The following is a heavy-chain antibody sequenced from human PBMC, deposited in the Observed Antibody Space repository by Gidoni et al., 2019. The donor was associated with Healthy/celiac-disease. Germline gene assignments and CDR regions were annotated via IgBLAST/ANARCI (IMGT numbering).Heavy chain of an antibody. J-gene: IGHJ4*02. CDR1: GFTFSSYS. V-gene: IGHV3-21*01. CDR3: AREGDVLRYFDWLSYYFDY. Sequence: EVQLVEPGGGLVKPGGSLRLSCAASGFTFSSYSITWVRQAPGKGLEWVSSISSSSSYIYYADSVKGRFTISRDNAKNSLYLQMNSLRAEDTAVYYCAREGDVLRYFDWLSYYFDYWGQGTLVTVSS. D-gene: IGHD3-9*01. CDR2: ISSSSSYI.